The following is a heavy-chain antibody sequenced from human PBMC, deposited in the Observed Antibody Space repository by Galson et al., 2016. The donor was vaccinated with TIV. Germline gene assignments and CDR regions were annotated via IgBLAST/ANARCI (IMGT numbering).Heavy chain of an antibody. CDR3: ATTGYCSGGNCYPQFDY. Sequence: SETLSLTCAVSGYSISGTYYWGWIRQPPGKGLEWIGSIYHTGSTYYNPPLTSRVTVSVDTSKNQFSLRLNSVTAADTAVYYCATTGYCSGGNCYPQFDYWGQGALVTVSS. J-gene: IGHJ4*02. CDR1: GYSISGTYY. V-gene: IGHV4-38-2*01. D-gene: IGHD2-15*01. CDR2: IYHTGST.